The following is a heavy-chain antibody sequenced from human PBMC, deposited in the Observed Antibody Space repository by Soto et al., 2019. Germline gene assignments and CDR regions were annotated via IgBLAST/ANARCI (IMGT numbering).Heavy chain of an antibody. CDR2: IGTRTGDL. J-gene: IGHJ4*02. Sequence: LKLCFAGTGFSFTSYAMHWVRKGPGKGLEWVSSIGTRTGDLLYADSVKGRFTISRDNSKNTLYLQMNSLTTEDTAIYYCAKRSPSGTYYFDSWGLGTLVTVSS. V-gene: IGHV3-23*01. CDR1: GFSFTSYA. CDR3: AKRSPSGTYYFDS. D-gene: IGHD1-26*01.